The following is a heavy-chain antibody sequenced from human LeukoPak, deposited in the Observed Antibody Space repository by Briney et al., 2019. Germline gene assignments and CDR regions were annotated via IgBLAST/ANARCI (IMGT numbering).Heavy chain of an antibody. Sequence: GGSLRLSCAASGFTFSSYAMSWVRQAPGKGLEWVSAISGSGGSTYYADSVKGRFTISRDNSKNTLYLQMNSLRAEDTAVYYCAKVVRERWLQLGPNWFDPWGQGTLVTVSS. CDR3: AKVVRERWLQLGPNWFDP. J-gene: IGHJ5*02. D-gene: IGHD5-24*01. CDR1: GFTFSSYA. V-gene: IGHV3-23*01. CDR2: ISGSGGST.